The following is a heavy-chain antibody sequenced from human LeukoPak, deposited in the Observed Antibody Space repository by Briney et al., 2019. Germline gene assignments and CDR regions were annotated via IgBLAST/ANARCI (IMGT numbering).Heavy chain of an antibody. D-gene: IGHD3-22*01. J-gene: IGHJ4*02. CDR3: AKDGYYYDSAGYFAIQHFDY. CDR2: ISGSDSGT. V-gene: IGHV3-23*01. Sequence: GGSLRLSCAASGFTFSTYAMSWVRQAPGKGLEWVSSISGSDSGTYYADSVKGRFTISRDNSKNTLYLEMNSLRAEDMAVYYCAKDGYYYDSAGYFAIQHFDYWGQGTVVTVSS. CDR1: GFTFSTYA.